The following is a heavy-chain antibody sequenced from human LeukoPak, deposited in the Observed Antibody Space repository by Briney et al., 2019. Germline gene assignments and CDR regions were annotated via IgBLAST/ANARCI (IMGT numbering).Heavy chain of an antibody. CDR3: ARRHVEYSSSSDPYYFDY. J-gene: IGHJ4*02. D-gene: IGHD6-6*01. CDR1: GGSFSGYY. Sequence: SETLSLTCAVYGGSFSGYYWSWIRQPPGKGLEWIGEIDHSGSTNYNPSLKSRVTISVDTSKNQFSLKLSSVTAADTAVYYCARRHVEYSSSSDPYYFDYWGQGTLVTVSS. V-gene: IGHV4-34*01. CDR2: IDHSGST.